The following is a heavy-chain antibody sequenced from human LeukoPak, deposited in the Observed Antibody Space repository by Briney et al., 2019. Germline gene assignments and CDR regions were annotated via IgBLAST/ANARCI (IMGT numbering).Heavy chain of an antibody. V-gene: IGHV3-11*06. Sequence: GGSLRLSCAASGFTFSDYYMSWIRQAPGKGLEWVSYISSSSSYTNYADSVKGRFTISRDNAKNSLYLQMNSRRAEDTAVYYCAKGVIGFGEFLDYWGQGTLVTVSS. CDR1: GFTFSDYY. D-gene: IGHD3-10*01. CDR3: AKGVIGFGEFLDY. J-gene: IGHJ4*02. CDR2: ISSSSSYT.